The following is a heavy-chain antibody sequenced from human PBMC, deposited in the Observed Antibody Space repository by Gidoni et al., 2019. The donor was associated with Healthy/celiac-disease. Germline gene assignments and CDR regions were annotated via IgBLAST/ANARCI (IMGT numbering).Heavy chain of an antibody. V-gene: IGHV3-9*01. CDR2: ISWNSGSI. Sequence: EVQLVESGGGLVQPGRSLRLSCAASGFTCDDYAMHWVRQAPGKGLEWVSGISWNSGSIGYADSVKGRFTISRDNAKNSLYLQMNSLRAEDTALYYCAKGTQGVTTPPFDYWGQGTLVTVSS. CDR3: AKGTQGVTTPPFDY. D-gene: IGHD4-17*01. CDR1: GFTCDDYA. J-gene: IGHJ4*02.